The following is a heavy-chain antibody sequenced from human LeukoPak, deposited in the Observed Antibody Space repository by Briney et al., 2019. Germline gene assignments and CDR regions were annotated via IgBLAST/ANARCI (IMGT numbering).Heavy chain of an antibody. CDR2: IYSDNT. Sequence: PGGSLRLSCTVSGFTVSSNSMSWVRQAPGKGLEWVSFIYSDNTHYSDSVKGRFTISRDNSKNTLYLQMNSLRAEDTAVYCCARRAGAYSHPCDYWGQGTLVTVSS. CDR3: ARRAGAYSHPCDY. J-gene: IGHJ4*02. D-gene: IGHD4/OR15-4a*01. CDR1: GFTVSSNS. V-gene: IGHV3-53*01.